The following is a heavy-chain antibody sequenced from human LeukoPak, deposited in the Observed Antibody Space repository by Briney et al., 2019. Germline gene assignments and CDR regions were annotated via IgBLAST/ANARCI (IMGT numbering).Heavy chain of an antibody. Sequence: ALVKVSCKASGYTFTGYYMHWVRQAPGQGLEWMGWINPNSGGTNYAQKFQGRVTMTRDTSISTAYMELSRLRSDDTAVYYCARDPGYYDSSGYYYPWGQGTLVTVSS. V-gene: IGHV1-2*02. CDR2: INPNSGGT. CDR3: ARDPGYYDSSGYYYP. D-gene: IGHD3-22*01. J-gene: IGHJ5*02. CDR1: GYTFTGYY.